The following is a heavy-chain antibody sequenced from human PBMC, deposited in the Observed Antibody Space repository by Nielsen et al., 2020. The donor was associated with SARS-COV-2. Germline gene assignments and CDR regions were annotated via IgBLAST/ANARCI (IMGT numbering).Heavy chain of an antibody. J-gene: IGHJ3*02. CDR3: ARDSPPRGYYYDSSGYYYVAFDI. V-gene: IGHV6-1*01. CDR2: TYYRSKWYN. Sequence: SQTPSLTCSISGDSVSSNSAAWNWLRQSPSRGLEWLGRTYYRSKWYNDYAVSVKSRITINPDTSKNQFSLQLNSVTPEDTAVYYCARDSPPRGYYYDSSGYYYVAFDIWGQGTMVTVSS. D-gene: IGHD3-22*01. CDR1: GDSVSSNSAA.